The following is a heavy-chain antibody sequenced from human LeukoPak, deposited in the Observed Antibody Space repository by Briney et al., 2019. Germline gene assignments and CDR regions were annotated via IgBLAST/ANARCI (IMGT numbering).Heavy chain of an antibody. Sequence: GGSLRLSCEGSAFIFSGHWMNWVRQAPGKGLEWGSYISGSSSTIYYADSVKGRFTISRDNGKNTLYLQMNSLRAEDTAVYYCARGSTYYDSSGQVPFDYWGQGTLVTVSS. CDR2: ISGSSSTI. CDR1: AFIFSGHW. CDR3: ARGSTYYDSSGQVPFDY. D-gene: IGHD3-22*01. V-gene: IGHV3-48*01. J-gene: IGHJ4*02.